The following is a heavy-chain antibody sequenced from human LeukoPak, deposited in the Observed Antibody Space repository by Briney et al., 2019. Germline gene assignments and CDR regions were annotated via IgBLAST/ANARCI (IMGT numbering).Heavy chain of an antibody. CDR2: ISYDGSNK. J-gene: IGHJ4*02. CDR1: GYTFSSYS. CDR3: ASYSSSWSFDY. Sequence: PGRSLRLSCAASGYTFSSYSMHWVRQAPRKGLERVAVISYDGSNKYYPDSARRRFTTSKDNYNNTLHLQMNSLRAEDTAVYYCASYSSSWSFDYWGQGTLVTVSS. D-gene: IGHD6-13*01. V-gene: IGHV3-30-3*01.